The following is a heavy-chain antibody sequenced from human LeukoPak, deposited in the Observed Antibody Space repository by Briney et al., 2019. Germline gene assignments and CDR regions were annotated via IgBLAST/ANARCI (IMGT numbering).Heavy chain of an antibody. D-gene: IGHD3-10*01. Sequence: GRSLRLPCAASGFTFSDYYMSWVRQAPGKGLEWVGFIRSIAYGVTTEYAASVKGRFTISRDDSKSIAYLQMNSLKTEDTAVYYCSRADYYGSGSPISLDVWGKGTTVTVSS. J-gene: IGHJ6*04. CDR1: GFTFSDYY. CDR3: SRADYYGSGSPISLDV. V-gene: IGHV3-49*04. CDR2: IRSIAYGVTT.